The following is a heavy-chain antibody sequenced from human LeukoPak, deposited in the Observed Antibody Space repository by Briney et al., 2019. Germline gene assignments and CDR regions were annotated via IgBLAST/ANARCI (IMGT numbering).Heavy chain of an antibody. Sequence: PGGSLRLSCAASGFTFSSYRMNWVRQAPGKGLEWVSYISSSSSTIYYADSVKGRFTISRDNAKNSLYLQMNSLRAEDTAMYYCARHSMYSKSSGYNLWGQGTLVTVSS. CDR3: ARHSMYSKSSGYNL. J-gene: IGHJ4*02. CDR1: GFTFSSYR. V-gene: IGHV3-48*01. CDR2: ISSSSSTI. D-gene: IGHD6-19*01.